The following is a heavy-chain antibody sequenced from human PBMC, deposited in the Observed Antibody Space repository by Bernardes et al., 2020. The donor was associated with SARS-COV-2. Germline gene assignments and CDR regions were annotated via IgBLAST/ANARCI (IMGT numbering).Heavy chain of an antibody. CDR2: ISGYIGHT. D-gene: IGHD1-26*01. CDR3: ARIVGVTNNNYQYRYSMDF. CDR1: GYTFTNYG. V-gene: IGHV1-18*01. Sequence: ASAKVSCKASGYTFTNYGIDWVRQAPGQGLEWMGWISGYIGHTNYAQKFQGRVSMTTDTSTSAAYMDLRGLRSDDTAVYYCARIVGVTNNNYQYRYSMDFWGKGTPVTVSS. J-gene: IGHJ6*04.